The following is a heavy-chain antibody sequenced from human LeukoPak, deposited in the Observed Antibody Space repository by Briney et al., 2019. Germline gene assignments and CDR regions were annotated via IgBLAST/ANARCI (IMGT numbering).Heavy chain of an antibody. D-gene: IGHD3-3*01. V-gene: IGHV1-8*01. J-gene: IGHJ4*02. CDR3: ARGRHYDFWSGYTSLDY. CDR2: MNPNSGNT. Sequence: ASVKVSFKASGYTFTSYDINWVRQATGQGLEWMAWMNPNSGNTGYAQKFQGRVTMTRNTSISTAYMELSSLRSEDTAVYYCARGRHYDFWSGYTSLDYWGQGTLVTVSS. CDR1: GYTFTSYD.